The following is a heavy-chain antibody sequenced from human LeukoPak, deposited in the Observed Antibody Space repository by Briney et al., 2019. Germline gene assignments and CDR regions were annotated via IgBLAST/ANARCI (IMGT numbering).Heavy chain of an antibody. V-gene: IGHV1-2*06. CDR3: ARDLSGISSATDAFDM. CDR2: INPNSGGT. J-gene: IGHJ3*02. CDR1: GYTFTGYY. D-gene: IGHD1-14*01. Sequence: GASVKVSCKASGYTFTGYYMHWVRQAPGQGLEWMGRINPNSGGTNYAQKFQGRVTMTRDTSISTAYMELSRLRSDDTAVYYCARDLSGISSATDAFDMWGQGTMVTVSS.